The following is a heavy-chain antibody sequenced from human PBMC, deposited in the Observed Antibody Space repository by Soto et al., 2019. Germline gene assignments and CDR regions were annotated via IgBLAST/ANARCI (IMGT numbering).Heavy chain of an antibody. Sequence: EAQLVESGGGLVQPGGSLRLSCTGSGIDLSIYWMHWVRQAPGKGLVWVSRINPASTTISYADSVKGRFTISRDNAENTLVLHMNSLSAEDTCVYYCTKDTFGGRDSWGQGTLVTVSS. D-gene: IGHD2-15*01. CDR1: GIDLSIYW. CDR2: INPASTTI. J-gene: IGHJ4*02. CDR3: TKDTFGGRDS. V-gene: IGHV3-74*01.